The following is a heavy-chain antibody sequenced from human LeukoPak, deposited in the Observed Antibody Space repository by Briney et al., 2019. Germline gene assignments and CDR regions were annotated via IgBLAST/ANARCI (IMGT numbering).Heavy chain of an antibody. D-gene: IGHD3-10*01. Sequence: GGSLRLSCAASGFTFSNAWMSWVRQAPGKGLEWVGRIKSKTDGGTTDYAAPVKGRFTISRDDSKNTLYLQMNSLKTEDTAVYYCTTDPRVLLWSGELFFDYWGQGTLVTVSS. V-gene: IGHV3-15*01. J-gene: IGHJ4*02. CDR1: GFTFSNAW. CDR2: IKSKTDGGTT. CDR3: TTDPRVLLWSGELFFDY.